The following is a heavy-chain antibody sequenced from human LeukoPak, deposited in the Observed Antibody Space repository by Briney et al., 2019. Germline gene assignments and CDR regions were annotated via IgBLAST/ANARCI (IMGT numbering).Heavy chain of an antibody. Sequence: QAGGSLRLSCAASGFTVSSNYMSWVRQAPGKGLEWVSVIYSVGCTYYADSVKGRFTISRDNSKNTLSLQMNSLRAEDTAVYYCARDHGGSYWAVNWGQGTLVTVSS. D-gene: IGHD1-26*01. CDR2: IYSVGCT. J-gene: IGHJ4*02. CDR1: GFTVSSNY. CDR3: ARDHGGSYWAVN. V-gene: IGHV3-53*01.